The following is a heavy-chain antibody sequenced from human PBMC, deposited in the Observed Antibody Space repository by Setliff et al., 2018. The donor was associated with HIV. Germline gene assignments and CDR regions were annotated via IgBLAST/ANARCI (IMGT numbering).Heavy chain of an antibody. D-gene: IGHD6-19*01. CDR3: ARVAGSHYFDY. CDR1: GGSFSGYY. Sequence: LSLTCAVYGGSFSGYYWSWIRQPPGKGLEWIGEINHSGSTNYNPSLKSRVTISVDTSKNQFSLKLSSVTAADTAVYYCARVAGSHYFDYWARERWSPSPQ. CDR2: INHSGST. J-gene: IGHJ4*02. V-gene: IGHV4-34*01.